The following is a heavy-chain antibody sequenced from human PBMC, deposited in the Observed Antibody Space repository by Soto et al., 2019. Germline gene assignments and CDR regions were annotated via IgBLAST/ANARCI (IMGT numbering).Heavy chain of an antibody. Sequence: TLSLTCTVSGGSISSSSYYWGWIRQPPGKGLEWIGSIYYSGSTYYNPSLKSRATISVDTSKNQFSLKLSSVTAADTAVYYCARHEYYDFWSGYYPESWFDPWGQGTLVTVSS. CDR2: IYYSGST. CDR3: ARHEYYDFWSGYYPESWFDP. CDR1: GGSISSSSYY. V-gene: IGHV4-39*01. D-gene: IGHD3-3*01. J-gene: IGHJ5*02.